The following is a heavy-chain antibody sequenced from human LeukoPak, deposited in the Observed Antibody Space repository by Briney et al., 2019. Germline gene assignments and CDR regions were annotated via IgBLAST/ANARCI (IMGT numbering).Heavy chain of an antibody. Sequence: KPGGSLRLSCAASGFTFSDYYMSWIRQAPGKGLEWVSYISSSSSYTNYADSVKGRFTISRDNAKNSLYLQMNSLRAEDTAVYYCARATYGEGYSSNWTAFDYWGQGTLVTVPS. V-gene: IGHV3-11*05. D-gene: IGHD6-13*01. CDR3: ARATYGEGYSSNWTAFDY. CDR1: GFTFSDYY. J-gene: IGHJ4*02. CDR2: ISSSSSYT.